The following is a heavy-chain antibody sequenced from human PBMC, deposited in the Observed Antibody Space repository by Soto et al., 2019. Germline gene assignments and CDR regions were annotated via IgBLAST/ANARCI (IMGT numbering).Heavy chain of an antibody. J-gene: IGHJ6*02. V-gene: IGHV1-69*06. CDR3: ATYIMGLLYYYGMDV. CDR1: GGTFSSYA. Sequence: SVKVSCKASGGTFSSYAISWVRQAPGQGLEWMGGIIPIFGTANYAQKFQGRVTITADKSTSTAYMELSSLRSEDTAVYYCATYIMGLLYYYGMDVWRQGTMVTVSS. CDR2: IIPIFGTA. D-gene: IGHD3-16*01.